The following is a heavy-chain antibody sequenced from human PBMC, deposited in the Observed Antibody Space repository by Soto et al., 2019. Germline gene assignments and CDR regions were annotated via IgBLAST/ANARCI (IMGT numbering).Heavy chain of an antibody. D-gene: IGHD3-22*01. CDR3: GSRGSSGPF. J-gene: IGHJ4*02. Sequence: QVQLQESGPGLVKPSGTLSLICAVSGGSITNTDWWTWVRQPPGMGLEWVGDISLSGNTNYNPSLEGRAAISLDKSRNQFSLILNSVTAADTALYYCGSRGSSGPFWGQGTLVTVSS. CDR2: ISLSGNT. V-gene: IGHV4-4*02. CDR1: GGSITNTDW.